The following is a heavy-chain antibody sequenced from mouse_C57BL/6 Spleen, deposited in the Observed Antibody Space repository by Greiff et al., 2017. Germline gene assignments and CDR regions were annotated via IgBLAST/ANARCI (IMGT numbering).Heavy chain of an antibody. V-gene: IGHV5-4*01. Sequence: EVKLVESGGGLVKPGGSLKLSCAASGFTFSSYAMSWVRQTPEKRLEWVATISDGGSYTYYPETVKGRFTISIDNAKNNLYLQMSHLKSEDTAMYYCARDGSSYFDYWGQGTTLTVSS. J-gene: IGHJ2*01. CDR1: GFTFSSYA. D-gene: IGHD1-1*01. CDR3: ARDGSSYFDY. CDR2: ISDGGSYT.